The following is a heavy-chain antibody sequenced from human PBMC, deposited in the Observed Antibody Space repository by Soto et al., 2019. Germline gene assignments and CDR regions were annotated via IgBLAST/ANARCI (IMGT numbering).Heavy chain of an antibody. Sequence: PSETLSLTCTVSGGSISSYYWSWIRQPPGKGLEWIGYIYYSGSTNYSPSLKSRVTISVDTSKNQFSLKLSSVTAADTAVYYCARGLYSSSWYPGWFDPWGQGTLVTVS. D-gene: IGHD6-13*01. CDR3: ARGLYSSSWYPGWFDP. CDR1: GGSISSYY. V-gene: IGHV4-59*01. CDR2: IYYSGST. J-gene: IGHJ5*02.